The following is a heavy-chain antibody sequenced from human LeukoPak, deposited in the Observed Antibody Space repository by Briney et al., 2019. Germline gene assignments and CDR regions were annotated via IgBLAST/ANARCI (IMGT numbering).Heavy chain of an antibody. J-gene: IGHJ4*02. CDR1: GFTFSSYG. Sequence: GGSLRLSCAASGFTFSSYGMHWVRQAPGKGLEWVAVISYDGSNKYYADSVKGRFTISRDNSKNTLYLQMNSLRAEDTAVYYCAKDFWPLVGATISFDYWGQGTLVTVSS. CDR3: AKDFWPLVGATISFDY. D-gene: IGHD1-26*01. CDR2: ISYDGSNK. V-gene: IGHV3-30*18.